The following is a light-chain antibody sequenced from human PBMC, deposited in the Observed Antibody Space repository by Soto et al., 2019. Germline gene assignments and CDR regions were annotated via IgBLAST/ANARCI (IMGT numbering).Light chain of an antibody. J-gene: IGLJ3*02. V-gene: IGLV2-14*03. Sequence: QSALTQPASVSGSPGQTITISCAGTTSDIGSYNFVSWYQQHPGTAPKLIIYEVTNRPLGISSRFSGSRSGNTASLTISGLRTEDEAQYYCSSCTLNTTRVFGGGTQLTVL. CDR1: TSDIGSYNF. CDR3: SSCTLNTTRV. CDR2: EVT.